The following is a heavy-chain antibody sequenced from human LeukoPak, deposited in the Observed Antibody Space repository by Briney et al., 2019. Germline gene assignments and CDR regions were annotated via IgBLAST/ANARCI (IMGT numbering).Heavy chain of an antibody. CDR1: RGTFRSYA. CDR2: IIPIFGTA. D-gene: IGHD2-2*01. Sequence: GASVKVSCKASRGTFRSYAISWVRQAPGQGLEWMGGIIPIFGTANYAQKFQGRVTITTDESTSTAYMELSSLRFEDTAVYYCARGVLYQLPYYYYYMDVWGKGTTVTVSS. CDR3: ARGVLYQLPYYYYYMDV. J-gene: IGHJ6*03. V-gene: IGHV1-69*05.